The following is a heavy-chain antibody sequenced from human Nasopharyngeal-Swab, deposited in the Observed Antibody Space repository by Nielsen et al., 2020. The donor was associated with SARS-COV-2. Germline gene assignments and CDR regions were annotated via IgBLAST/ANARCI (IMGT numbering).Heavy chain of an antibody. Sequence: WIRQPPGTGLEWVSYISSSGSTIYYADSVKGRFTIARDNAKNSLYLQMNSLRAEDTAVYYCARDPLMSGASYGPNNWFDPWGQGTLVTVSS. CDR3: ARDPLMSGASYGPNNWFDP. D-gene: IGHD5-18*01. CDR2: ISSSGSTI. J-gene: IGHJ5*02. V-gene: IGHV3-11*04.